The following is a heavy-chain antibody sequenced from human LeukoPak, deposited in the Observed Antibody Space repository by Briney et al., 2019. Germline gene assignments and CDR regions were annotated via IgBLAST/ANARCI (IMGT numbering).Heavy chain of an antibody. V-gene: IGHV4-31*03. CDR3: AKSGSYSGDY. D-gene: IGHD1-26*01. Sequence: PSETLSLTCTVSGGSISSGGYYWSWIRQHPGKGLECIGYIYYSRSTYYNPSLKSRVIISVDTSKDQFSLRLSSVTAADTAVYYCAKSGSYSGDYWGQGTLVTVSS. J-gene: IGHJ4*02. CDR1: GGSISSGGYY. CDR2: IYYSRST.